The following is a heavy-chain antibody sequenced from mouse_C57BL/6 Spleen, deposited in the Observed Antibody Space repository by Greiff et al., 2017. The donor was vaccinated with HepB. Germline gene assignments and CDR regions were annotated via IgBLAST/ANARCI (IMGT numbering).Heavy chain of an antibody. V-gene: IGHV5-4*01. Sequence: EVQLVESGGGLVKPGGSLKLSCAASGFTFSSYAMSWVRQTPEKRLEWVATISDGGSYTYYPDNVKGRFTISRDNAKNNLYLQMSHLKSEDTAMYYCARSYGYDVDAMDYWGQGTSVTVSS. CDR3: ARSYGYDVDAMDY. CDR1: GFTFSSYA. J-gene: IGHJ4*01. D-gene: IGHD2-2*01. CDR2: ISDGGSYT.